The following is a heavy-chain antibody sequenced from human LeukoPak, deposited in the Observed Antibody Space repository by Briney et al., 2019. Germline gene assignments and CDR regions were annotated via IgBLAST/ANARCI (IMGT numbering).Heavy chain of an antibody. CDR1: GFTFSSYG. J-gene: IGHJ6*02. CDR2: ISSSGSTI. V-gene: IGHV3-48*04. CDR3: ARAYCSGGSCYPYYYYYGMDV. D-gene: IGHD2-15*01. Sequence: PGRSLRLSCAASGFTFSSYGMHWVRQAPGKGLEWVSYISSSGSTIYYADSVKGRFTISRDNAKNSLYLQMNSLRAEDTAVYYCARAYCSGGSCYPYYYYYGMDVWGQGATVTVSS.